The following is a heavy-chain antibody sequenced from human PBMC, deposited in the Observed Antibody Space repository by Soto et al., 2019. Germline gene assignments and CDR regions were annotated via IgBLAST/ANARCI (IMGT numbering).Heavy chain of an antibody. Sequence: EVQLLESGGGLVQPGGSLRLSCTASGFTFSSYGMSWVRQAPGTGLEWVSAISGSGDTTYYADSVKGRFTISRDNSKNTLYLQMNSLRAEDTAVYYCAKVGLRYFDWLLGGFAYWGQGTLVTVSS. CDR3: AKVGLRYFDWLLGGFAY. D-gene: IGHD3-9*01. V-gene: IGHV3-23*01. J-gene: IGHJ4*02. CDR2: ISGSGDTT. CDR1: GFTFSSYG.